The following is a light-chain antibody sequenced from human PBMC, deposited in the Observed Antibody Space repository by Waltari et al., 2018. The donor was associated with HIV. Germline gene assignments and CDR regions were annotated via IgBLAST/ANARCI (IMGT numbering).Light chain of an antibody. CDR3: SSYTISSTYV. V-gene: IGLV2-14*01. J-gene: IGLJ1*01. CDR2: EVS. Sequence: QSALTQPASVSGSPGQSITISCTGTSSDVGGYNYVSWYQQHPGKAPKVMIYEVSNRPSGVSNRFSGSKSGNTASLTISGLQAEDEADYYCSSYTISSTYVFGTGTKVTVL. CDR1: SSDVGGYNY.